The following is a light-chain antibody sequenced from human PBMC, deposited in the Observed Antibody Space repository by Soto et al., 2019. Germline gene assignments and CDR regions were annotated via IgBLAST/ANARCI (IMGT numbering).Light chain of an antibody. CDR2: GAS. Sequence: EIVLTQSPGTLSLSPGERATLSCRVSQSVSSSYLAWYQQKPGQAPRLLIYGASSRATVIPDRFSGSGSGTDFTLTISSLEPGDFAVYYCQQFDTSPPSTFGQGTRLEIK. CDR1: QSVSSSY. J-gene: IGKJ5*01. V-gene: IGKV3-20*01. CDR3: QQFDTSPPST.